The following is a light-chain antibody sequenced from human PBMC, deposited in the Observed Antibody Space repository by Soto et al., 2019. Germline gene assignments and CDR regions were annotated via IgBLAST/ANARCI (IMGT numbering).Light chain of an antibody. CDR3: SSYTKSSTLYV. Sequence: QSVLTQPASVSASPGQSITISCTGTSSDVGGYNYVSRYQQQPGKAPKLMIYDVSHRPSGVSNRFAGSKSGNTASLTISGLQAEDEADYYCSSYTKSSTLYVFGTGTKLTVL. V-gene: IGLV2-14*01. J-gene: IGLJ1*01. CDR2: DVS. CDR1: SSDVGGYNY.